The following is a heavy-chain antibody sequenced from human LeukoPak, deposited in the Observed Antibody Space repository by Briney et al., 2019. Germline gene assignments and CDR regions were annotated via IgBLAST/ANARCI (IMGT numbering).Heavy chain of an antibody. D-gene: IGHD3-10*01. CDR1: GGSISSSSYY. Sequence: SETLSLTCTVSGGSISSSSYYWGWIRQPPGKGLEWIGSIYYSGSTYYNPSLKSRVTISVDTSKNQFSLKLSSVTAADTAVYYCARHLSHYYGSGELDYWGQGTLVTVSS. CDR3: ARHLSHYYGSGELDY. J-gene: IGHJ4*02. CDR2: IYYSGST. V-gene: IGHV4-39*01.